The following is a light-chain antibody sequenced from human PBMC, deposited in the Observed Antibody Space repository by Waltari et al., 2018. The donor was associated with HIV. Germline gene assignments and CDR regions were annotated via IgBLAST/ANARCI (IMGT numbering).Light chain of an antibody. CDR1: QSVSDSY. J-gene: IGKJ1*01. Sequence: EIVLTQSPGTLSWSPGERATRYCRASQSVSDSYLVWYQQKPVQAPRLLIYGASNRATCIPDRFSGSGSVTDFTLTISRLDPEDFAVYYCQQFAGSVWTFGQGTRVEIK. CDR2: GAS. CDR3: QQFAGSVWT. V-gene: IGKV3-20*01.